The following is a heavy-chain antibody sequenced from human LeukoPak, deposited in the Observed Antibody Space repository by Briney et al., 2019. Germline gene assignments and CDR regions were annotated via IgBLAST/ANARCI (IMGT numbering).Heavy chain of an antibody. V-gene: IGHV4-4*07. D-gene: IGHD3-3*01. Sequence: SETLSLTCTVSGGSISSYYWSWIRQPAGKGLEWIGRIYTSGSTNYNPSLKSRVTMSVDTSKNQFSLKLSSVTAADTAVYYCARVLQFLESYYMDVWGKGTTVTVSS. J-gene: IGHJ6*03. CDR3: ARVLQFLESYYMDV. CDR2: IYTSGST. CDR1: GGSISSYY.